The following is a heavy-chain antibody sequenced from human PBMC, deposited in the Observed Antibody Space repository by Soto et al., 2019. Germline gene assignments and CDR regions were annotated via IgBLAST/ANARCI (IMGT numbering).Heavy chain of an antibody. Sequence: SETLSLTCTVSCGSISSYYWSWIRQPPGRGLECIGYINYSGSTNYNPSLKSRVTISVDTSKNQFSLKLSSVTAADTAVYYCARGGGYSYGGYYYGMDVWGQGTTVTVSS. CDR3: ARGGGYSYGGYYYGMDV. V-gene: IGHV4-59*01. D-gene: IGHD5-18*01. CDR1: CGSISSYY. J-gene: IGHJ6*02. CDR2: INYSGST.